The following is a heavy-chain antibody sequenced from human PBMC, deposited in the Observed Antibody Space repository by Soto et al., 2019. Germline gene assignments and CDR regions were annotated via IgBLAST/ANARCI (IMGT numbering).Heavy chain of an antibody. CDR3: AREAYCSSTSCALEDWFDP. Sequence: TLSLTCTVSGGSISSGGYYWSWIRQHPGKGLEWIGYIYYSGSTYYNPSLKSRVTISVDTSKNQFSLKLSSVTAADTAVYYCAREAYCSSTSCALEDWFDPWGQGTLVTVSS. D-gene: IGHD2-2*01. CDR2: IYYSGST. J-gene: IGHJ5*02. V-gene: IGHV4-31*03. CDR1: GGSISSGGYY.